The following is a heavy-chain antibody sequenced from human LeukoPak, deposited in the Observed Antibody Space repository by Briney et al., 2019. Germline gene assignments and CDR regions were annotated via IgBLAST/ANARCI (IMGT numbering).Heavy chain of an antibody. V-gene: IGHV3-74*01. Sequence: XRLSXXXSGXTXXTYWMHWVRQAPGKGLVWVSHINSDGSITSYADSVKGRFTISRDNAKNTLYLQMNSLRAEDTAVYYCARDAVDTANAVWGQGTTVTVSS. CDR2: INSDGSIT. CDR3: ARDAVDTANAV. D-gene: IGHD5-18*01. CDR1: GXTXXTYW. J-gene: IGHJ6*02.